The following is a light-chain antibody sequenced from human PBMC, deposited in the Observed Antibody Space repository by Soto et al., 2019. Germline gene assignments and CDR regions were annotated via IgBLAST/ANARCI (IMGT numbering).Light chain of an antibody. CDR3: QQSFNVYRT. CDR1: HSISNY. Sequence: DTQMTQSPSSLSASVGDRVTITCRASHSISNYVNWFQQKPGKAPTLLIYAASSLQSGVPSRFSGSGSETEFTLTISSLQPEDFATYYCQQSFNVYRTFGPGTRVDIK. CDR2: AAS. J-gene: IGKJ1*01. V-gene: IGKV1-39*01.